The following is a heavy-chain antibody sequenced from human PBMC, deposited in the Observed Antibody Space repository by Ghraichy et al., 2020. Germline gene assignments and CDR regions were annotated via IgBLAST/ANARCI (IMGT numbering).Heavy chain of an antibody. V-gene: IGHV3-23*01. D-gene: IGHD2-15*01. CDR1: GFTFSSYA. Sequence: GGSLRLSCAASGFTFSSYAMSWVRQAPGKGLEWVSAISGSGGSTYYADSVKGRFTISRDNSKNTLYLQMNSLRAEDTAVYYCAKLSWGNIVVVVAASFDYWGQGTLVTVSS. J-gene: IGHJ4*02. CDR2: ISGSGGST. CDR3: AKLSWGNIVVVVAASFDY.